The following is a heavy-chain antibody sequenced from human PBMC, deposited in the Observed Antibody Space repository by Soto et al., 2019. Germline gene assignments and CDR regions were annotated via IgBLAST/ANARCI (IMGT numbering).Heavy chain of an antibody. CDR3: ASDMVRGRPDV. J-gene: IGHJ6*02. CDR1: GGSISSYY. CDR2: IYYSGST. V-gene: IGHV4-59*01. Sequence: KSSETLSLTCTVSGGSISSYYWSWIRQPPGKGLEWIGYIYYSGSTNYNPSLKSRVTISVDTSKNQFSLKLSSVTAADTAVYYCASDMVRGRPDVWGQGTTVTVSS. D-gene: IGHD3-10*01.